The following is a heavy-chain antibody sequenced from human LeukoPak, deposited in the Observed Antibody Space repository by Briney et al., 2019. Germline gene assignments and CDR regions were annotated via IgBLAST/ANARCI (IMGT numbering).Heavy chain of an antibody. V-gene: IGHV1-2*04. J-gene: IGHJ6*04. CDR1: GYTFTSYD. D-gene: IGHD6-13*01. Sequence: ASVKVSCKASGYTFTSYDINWVRQAPGQGLEWMGWINPNSGGTNYAQKFQGWVTMTRDTSISTAYMELSRLRSDDTAVYYCAREARIAAADYYYYYGMDVWGKGTTVTVSS. CDR2: INPNSGGT. CDR3: AREARIAAADYYYYYGMDV.